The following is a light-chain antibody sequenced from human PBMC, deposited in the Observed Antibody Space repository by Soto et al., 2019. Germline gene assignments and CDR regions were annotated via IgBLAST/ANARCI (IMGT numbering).Light chain of an antibody. V-gene: IGKV1-5*03. CDR2: EAS. Sequence: DIQMTQSPATLSASLGDRATITCRAGQSIRYWLAWFQQKPGKAPRLLIYEASRLESGVPSRNSGSGSGTEFTLTISSLQPDDFAPYYCQQYTNYPWTFGQGTKVDIK. CDR3: QQYTNYPWT. J-gene: IGKJ1*01. CDR1: QSIRYW.